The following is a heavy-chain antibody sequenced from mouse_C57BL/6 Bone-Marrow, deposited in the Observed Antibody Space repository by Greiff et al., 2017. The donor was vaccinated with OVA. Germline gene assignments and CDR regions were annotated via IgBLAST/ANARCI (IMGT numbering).Heavy chain of an antibody. D-gene: IGHD1-1*01. J-gene: IGHJ4*01. CDR2: INPSSGDT. Sequence: QVQLQQSGAELVKPGASVKLSCKASGYTFTSYWMHWVKQRPGQGLEWIGYINPSSGDTKYNQKFKDKATLTADKSSSTAYMQLSSLTYEDSAVYSCEKGGFYGSSSSCAMDYWGQGTSVTVSS. CDR3: EKGGFYGSSSSCAMDY. CDR1: GYTFTSYW. V-gene: IGHV1-7*01.